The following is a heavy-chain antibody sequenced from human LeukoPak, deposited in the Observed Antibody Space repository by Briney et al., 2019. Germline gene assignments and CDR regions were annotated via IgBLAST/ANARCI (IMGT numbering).Heavy chain of an antibody. J-gene: IGHJ6*03. CDR1: GYTFTGYY. Sequence: ASVKVSCKASGYTFTGYYMHWVRQAPGQGLEWMGWINPNSGGTNYAQKLQGRVTMTTDTSTSTAYMELRSLRSDDTAVYYCARANHQDDIVVVPAASYYYYMDVWGKGTTVTVSS. CDR2: INPNSGGT. V-gene: IGHV1-2*02. CDR3: ARANHQDDIVVVPAASYYYYMDV. D-gene: IGHD2-2*01.